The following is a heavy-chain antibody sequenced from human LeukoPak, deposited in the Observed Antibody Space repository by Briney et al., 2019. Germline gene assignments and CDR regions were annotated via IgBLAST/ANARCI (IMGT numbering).Heavy chain of an antibody. Sequence: ASVKVSCKASGYTFTSYDINWVRQATGQGLEWMGWMNPNSGNTDYAQKLQGRVTMTTDTSTSTAYMELRSLRSDDTAVYYCARDYCSSTSCPNFDYWGQGTLVTVSS. J-gene: IGHJ4*02. D-gene: IGHD2-2*01. CDR2: MNPNSGNT. CDR1: GYTFTSYD. V-gene: IGHV1-8*01. CDR3: ARDYCSSTSCPNFDY.